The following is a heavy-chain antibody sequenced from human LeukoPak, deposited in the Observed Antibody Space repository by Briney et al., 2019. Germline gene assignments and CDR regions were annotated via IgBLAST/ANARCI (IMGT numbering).Heavy chain of an antibody. CDR1: GGSISSSSYY. J-gene: IGHJ4*02. D-gene: IGHD6-6*01. V-gene: IGHV4-39*01. CDR2: IYYSGRT. CDR3: ARPYSSSSTDYVDY. Sequence: SETLSLTCTVSGGSISSSSYYWGWIRQPPGKGLEWIGSIYYSGRTYYNPSLKSRVTISVDTSKNPSSLKLSSVTAADTAVYYCARPYSSSSTDYVDYSGQGTLVTVSS.